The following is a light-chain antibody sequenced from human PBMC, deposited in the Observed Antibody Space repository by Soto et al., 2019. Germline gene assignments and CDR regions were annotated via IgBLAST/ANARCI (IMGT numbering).Light chain of an antibody. Sequence: ELVLTQSPGTLSLSPGDTATLSSRAGQSVSNDYVAWYQHQPRQAPRLLIYGASSRATGIPDRFSGSGAVTAFTPTTSRLEPEDFAVYYCHQYGRSPPGTFGQGTRLEIK. CDR3: HQYGRSPPGT. V-gene: IGKV3-20*01. CDR2: GAS. CDR1: QSVSNDY. J-gene: IGKJ5*01.